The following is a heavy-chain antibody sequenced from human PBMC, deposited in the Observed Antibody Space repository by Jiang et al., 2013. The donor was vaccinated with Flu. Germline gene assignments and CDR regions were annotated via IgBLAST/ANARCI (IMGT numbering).Heavy chain of an antibody. CDR3: ASNRPIFGVYYYGMDV. V-gene: IGHV1-3*01. D-gene: IGHD3-3*01. CDR1: GYTFTTYV. J-gene: IGHJ6*02. CDR2: INAGNGNT. Sequence: SGAEVKKPGASVKVSCKASGYTFTTYVMHWVRQAPGQRLEWMGWINAGNGNTKYSQKFQGRVTITRDTSATTAYMELSSLTSEDTAVYYCASNRPIFGVYYYGMDVWGQGTTVTVSS.